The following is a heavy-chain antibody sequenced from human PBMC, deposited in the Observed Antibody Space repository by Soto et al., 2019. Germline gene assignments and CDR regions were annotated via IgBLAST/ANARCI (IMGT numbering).Heavy chain of an antibody. V-gene: IGHV4-30-4*01. J-gene: IGHJ4*02. CDR2: ISYNGST. CDR1: GGSISSGNYY. D-gene: IGHD2-15*01. Sequence: QVQLQESGPGLVKPSQTLSLTCTVSGGSISSGNYYWSWIRQPPGKGLEWIGFISYNGSTYYSTHLKSRVNISVDTSKSQFSLNLSFVTAADTAVYYCATMGTPATGRYFFDYWGQGSLVTVSS. CDR3: ATMGTPATGRYFFDY.